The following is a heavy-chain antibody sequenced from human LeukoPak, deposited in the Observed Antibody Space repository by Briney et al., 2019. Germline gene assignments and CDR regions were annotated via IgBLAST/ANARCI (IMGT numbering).Heavy chain of an antibody. D-gene: IGHD3-16*01. CDR1: GFTFTSYG. CDR3: ARDRLGAMLFFDS. V-gene: IGHV3-23*01. J-gene: IGHJ4*02. Sequence: PGGSLRLSCAASGFTFTSYGMSWFRQAPGKGLEWVSAITGTGHITYYADSVKGRFTISRDNSKNTLYLQMNSLRAEDTALYYCARDRLGAMLFFDSWGQGTLVTVSS. CDR2: ITGTGHIT.